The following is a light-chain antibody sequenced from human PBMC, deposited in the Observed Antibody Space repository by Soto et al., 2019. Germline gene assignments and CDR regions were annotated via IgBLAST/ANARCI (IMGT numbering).Light chain of an antibody. CDR3: QRYNNWPET. CDR2: GAS. Sequence: EIVMTQSPATLSVSPGERATLSCRASQSVSSNLAWYQQKPGQAPRLLIYGASTRANGIPERFSGSGSGTEFDFTISSLQSEDFAVYYCQRYNNWPETFGQGSKVEMK. CDR1: QSVSSN. J-gene: IGKJ1*01. V-gene: IGKV3-15*01.